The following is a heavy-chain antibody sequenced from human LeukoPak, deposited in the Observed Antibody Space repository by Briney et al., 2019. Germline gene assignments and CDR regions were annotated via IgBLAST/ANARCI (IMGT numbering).Heavy chain of an antibody. CDR2: IKQDGSEN. V-gene: IGHV3-7*01. J-gene: IGHJ5*02. CDR3: ARYSSSSGWLDP. Sequence: GGSLRLSCAASGFTFGVYWMTWVRQTPGEGLEPVANIKQDGSENNYVVSVKGRFTISRDNAKNSLYLQMNSQRGEDTAGYYCARYSSSSGWLDPWGQGTLVSVSS. D-gene: IGHD6-6*01. CDR1: GFTFGVYW.